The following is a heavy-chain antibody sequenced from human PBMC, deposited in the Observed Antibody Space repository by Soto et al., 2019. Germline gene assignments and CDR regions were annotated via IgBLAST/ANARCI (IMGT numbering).Heavy chain of an antibody. Sequence: QVQLQQCGAGLLKPSETLSLTCAVYGGSFSGYYWSWIRQPPGKGLDWMGEINHSGSTNYNPSLKSRLTISVDTSKNQFSLKLSSVTAADTAVYYCARGFGSWDYWGQGTLVTVSS. CDR2: INHSGST. V-gene: IGHV4-34*01. D-gene: IGHD1-26*01. CDR1: GGSFSGYY. J-gene: IGHJ4*02. CDR3: ARGFGSWDY.